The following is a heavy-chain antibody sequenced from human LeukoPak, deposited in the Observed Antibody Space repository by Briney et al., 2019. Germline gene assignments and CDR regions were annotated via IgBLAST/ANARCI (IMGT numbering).Heavy chain of an antibody. Sequence: PSETLSLTCSVSGGSIRSYYWSWIRQAPGKGLEWIGFISYSGYTSYSPSLKSRVGISVDTSKSQFSLRLSSMTAADTAIYYCARGRNDNGGMFFDSWAQGTLSPSPQ. J-gene: IGHJ4*02. CDR1: GGSIRSYY. CDR2: ISYSGYT. D-gene: IGHD4-23*01. V-gene: IGHV4-59*01. CDR3: ARGRNDNGGMFFDS.